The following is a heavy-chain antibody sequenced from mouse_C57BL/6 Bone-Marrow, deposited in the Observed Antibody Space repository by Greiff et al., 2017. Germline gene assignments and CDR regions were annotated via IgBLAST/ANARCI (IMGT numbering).Heavy chain of an antibody. CDR3: ARNWDSYAMDY. CDR2: IWGVGST. CDR1: GFSLTSYG. D-gene: IGHD4-1*01. J-gene: IGHJ4*01. Sequence: VKLVESGPGLVAPSQSLSITCTVSGFSLTSYGVDWVRQSPGKGLEWLGVIWGVGSTNYNSALKSRLSTSKDNSKSQVFLKMNSLQTDDTAMYYCARNWDSYAMDYWGQGTSVTVSS. V-gene: IGHV2-6*01.